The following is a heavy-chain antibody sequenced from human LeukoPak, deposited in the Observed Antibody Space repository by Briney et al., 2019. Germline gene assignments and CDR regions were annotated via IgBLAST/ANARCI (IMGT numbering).Heavy chain of an antibody. D-gene: IGHD5-18*01. CDR2: INHFGST. J-gene: IGHJ4*02. V-gene: IGHV4-34*01. Sequence: SSETLSLTCAVYGGSFSGYYWSSIRQPPGKGLEWIGEINHFGSTNYNPSLKSRVTISGDTSKNQFSLKVNSVTAADTAVYYCARGYRAPQTFYSYHYFDSWAQGILVTVSS. CDR1: GGSFSGYY. CDR3: ARGYRAPQTFYSYHYFDS.